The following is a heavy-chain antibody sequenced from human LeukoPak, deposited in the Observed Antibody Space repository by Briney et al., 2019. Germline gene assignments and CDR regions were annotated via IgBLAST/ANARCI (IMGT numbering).Heavy chain of an antibody. J-gene: IGHJ4*02. V-gene: IGHV3-7*01. Sequence: GGSLRLSCAASGFNFSIHWMTWVRQAPGKGLEWVANIQDDGSEKNYEGSVKGRFIISRDNAKNSLFLQMSSLRDEDTALYYCARGWAAIPDWGQGTLVTVSS. CDR3: ARGWAAIPD. CDR1: GFNFSIHW. D-gene: IGHD2-21*02. CDR2: IQDDGSEK.